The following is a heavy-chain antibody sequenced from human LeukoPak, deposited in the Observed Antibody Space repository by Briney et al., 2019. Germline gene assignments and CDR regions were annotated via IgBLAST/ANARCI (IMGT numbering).Heavy chain of an antibody. CDR3: ARDKGEMATIRWFDP. J-gene: IGHJ5*02. D-gene: IGHD5-24*01. CDR2: INTNTGNP. CDR1: GYTFTSYA. Sequence: ASVKVSCKASGYTFTSYAMNWVRQAPGQGLEWMGWINTNTGNPTYAQGFTGRFVFSLDTSVSTAYLQNSSLKAEDTAVYYCARDKGEMATIRWFDPWGQGTLVTVSS. V-gene: IGHV7-4-1*02.